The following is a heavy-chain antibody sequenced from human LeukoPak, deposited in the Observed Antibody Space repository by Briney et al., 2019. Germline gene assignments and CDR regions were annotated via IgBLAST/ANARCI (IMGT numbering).Heavy chain of an antibody. CDR1: GFSFSTYD. Sequence: PGGSLRLSCAASGFSFSTYDMNWVRQAPGKVLEWASSIVGSSSTDYADSLRGRFTIYRDNAKNSLYLKMNSLRAEETAVYYFARDLTGAVFDFWGQGTLVTVSS. J-gene: IGHJ4*02. V-gene: IGHV3-21*04. CDR3: ARDLTGAVFDF. D-gene: IGHD1-26*01. CDR2: IVGSSST.